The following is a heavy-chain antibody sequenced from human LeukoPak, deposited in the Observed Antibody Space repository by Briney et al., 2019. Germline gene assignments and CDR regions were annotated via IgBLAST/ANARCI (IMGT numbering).Heavy chain of an antibody. D-gene: IGHD3-22*01. CDR2: INPNSGGT. J-gene: IGHJ4*02. CDR1: GYTFTAYY. CDR3: ARDYYDSSGYGSFDY. Sequence: ASVKVSCKASGYTFTAYYMHWVRQAPGQGLEWMGWINPNSGGTNYAQKFQGRVTMTRDASISTAYMELSRLRSDDTAVFYCARDYYDSSGYGSFDYWGQGTLVTVSS. V-gene: IGHV1-2*02.